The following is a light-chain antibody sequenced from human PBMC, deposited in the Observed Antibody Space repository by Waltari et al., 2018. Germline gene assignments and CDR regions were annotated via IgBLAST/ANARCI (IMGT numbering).Light chain of an antibody. CDR1: QGIGNN. CDR2: RAS. J-gene: IGKJ3*01. CDR3: HQGYRPFP. Sequence: DIQMTQSPSSLSASVGDTVTITCQASQGIGNNLNWYQQKPGQAPKLLIYRASSLQSGIPSRFSGRDSGTDFTLTISILQPEDFATYYSHQGYRPFPFGPVTKLD. V-gene: IGKV1-NL1*01.